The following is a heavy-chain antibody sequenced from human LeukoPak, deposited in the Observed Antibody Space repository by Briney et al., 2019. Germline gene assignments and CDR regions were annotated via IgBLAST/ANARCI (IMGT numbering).Heavy chain of an antibody. CDR2: IYYSGST. CDR1: GGSISSGGYY. Sequence: SSETLSLTCTVSGGSISSGGYYWSWLRQHPGKGLEWIVYIYYSGSTYYNPSLKSRVTISVDTSKNQFSLKLSSETAADTAGYYCASYAGSTGGMTTVVTRYFDYWGQGTLVTVSS. D-gene: IGHD4-23*01. CDR3: ASYAGSTGGMTTVVTRYFDY. V-gene: IGHV4-31*03. J-gene: IGHJ4*02.